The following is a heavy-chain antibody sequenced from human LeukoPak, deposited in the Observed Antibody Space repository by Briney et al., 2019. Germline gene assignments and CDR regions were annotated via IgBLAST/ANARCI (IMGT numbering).Heavy chain of an antibody. CDR3: AKDGVYSSGWLLY. J-gene: IGHJ4*02. D-gene: IGHD6-19*01. V-gene: IGHV3-23*01. CDR1: GFTFRRYG. Sequence: GGTLRLSCAASGFTFRRYGMSWVRQAPGKGLEWVSAISGSGGSTYYADSVKGRFTISRDNSKNTLSLQMSSLRAEDTAVYYCAKDGVYSSGWLLYWGQGTLVTVSS. CDR2: ISGSGGST.